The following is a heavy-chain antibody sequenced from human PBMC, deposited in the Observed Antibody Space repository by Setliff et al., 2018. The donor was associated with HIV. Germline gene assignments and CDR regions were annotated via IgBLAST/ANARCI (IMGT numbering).Heavy chain of an antibody. V-gene: IGHV4-39*01. J-gene: IGHJ6*03. Sequence: NPSETLSLTCTVSGGSISSGSYYWSWIRQHPGKGLEWIGYIYYSGSTYYNPSLKSRVTISVDTSKDQFSLKLSSVTAADTAVYYCACGAAAGTDYYYYYYMDVWGKGTTVTVSS. CDR1: GGSISSGSYY. CDR3: ACGAAAGTDYYYYYYMDV. CDR2: IYYSGST. D-gene: IGHD6-13*01.